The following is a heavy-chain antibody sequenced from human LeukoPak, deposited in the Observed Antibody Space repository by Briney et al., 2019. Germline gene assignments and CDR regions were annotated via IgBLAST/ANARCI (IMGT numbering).Heavy chain of an antibody. CDR2: TRNKANSYTT. V-gene: IGHV3-72*01. CDR1: WIHLSSSA. D-gene: IGHD1-1*01. CDR3: ARGYNSFDS. Sequence: GALGLSCSGSWIHLSSSAVGWVRQVSGEGLEWVGRTRNKANSYTTVYAASVKGRFTISRDESENSLLLQMNSLKTEDTAVYYCARGYNSFDSWGQGTLVTVSS. J-gene: IGHJ4*02.